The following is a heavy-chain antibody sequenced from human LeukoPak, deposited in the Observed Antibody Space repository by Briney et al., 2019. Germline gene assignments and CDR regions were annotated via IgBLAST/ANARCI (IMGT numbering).Heavy chain of an antibody. Sequence: GGSLRLSCAASGSTVSSNYMSWVRQAPGKGLEWVSAISGSGGSTYYADSVKGRFTISRDDSKNTLYLQMNSLRAEDTAVYYCAKEGYSGYDPYWGQGTLVTVSS. CDR1: GSTVSSNY. D-gene: IGHD5-12*01. CDR3: AKEGYSGYDPY. J-gene: IGHJ4*02. CDR2: ISGSGGST. V-gene: IGHV3-23*01.